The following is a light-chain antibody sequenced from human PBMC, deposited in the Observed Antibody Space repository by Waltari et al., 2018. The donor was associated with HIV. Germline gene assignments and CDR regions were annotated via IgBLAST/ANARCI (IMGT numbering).Light chain of an antibody. CDR3: TSYISGTSPV. V-gene: IGLV2-14*01. CDR2: EVT. Sequence: QSALTQPASASGSPGQSITISCDLNDKEYVSWYQRHPGKAPKVIIYEVTNRPSGLSNRFSGSKSGNTATLTISGLQPEDEADYFCTSYISGTSPVFGRGTRVTVL. J-gene: IGLJ2*01. CDR1: DLNDKEY.